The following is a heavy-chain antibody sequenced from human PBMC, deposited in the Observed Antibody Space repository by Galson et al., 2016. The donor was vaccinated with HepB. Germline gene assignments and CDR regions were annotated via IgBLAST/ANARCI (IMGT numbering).Heavy chain of an antibody. Sequence: SLRLSCAASGFAFNSFSMNWVRQSPGKGLEWVSSISSSSAYIYYADSVKGRFTISRDNAKNSLYLQMNNLRAEDTAVYYCARGRGSSWYYFDPWGQGTLVTVSS. J-gene: IGHJ4*02. V-gene: IGHV3-21*01. D-gene: IGHD6-13*01. CDR1: GFAFNSFS. CDR3: ARGRGSSWYYFDP. CDR2: ISSSSAYI.